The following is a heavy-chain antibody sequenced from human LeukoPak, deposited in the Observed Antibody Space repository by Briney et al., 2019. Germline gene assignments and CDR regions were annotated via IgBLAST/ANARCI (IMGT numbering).Heavy chain of an antibody. D-gene: IGHD2-2*01. CDR3: ANLLLEIAVGSGVHGRDV. V-gene: IGHV1-24*01. CDR2: FDPADGET. Sequence: ASVKVSCKVSGYALTELSMHWVRQAPGKGLEWMGGFDPADGETIYAQKFQGRVSMTEDTSTDTAYMELSSLRSEDTAVYYCANLLLEIAVGSGVHGRDVWGQGTTVTVSS. CDR1: GYALTELS. J-gene: IGHJ6*02.